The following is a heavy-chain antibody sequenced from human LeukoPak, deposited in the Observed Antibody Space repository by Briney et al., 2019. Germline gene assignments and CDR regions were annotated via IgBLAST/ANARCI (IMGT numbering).Heavy chain of an antibody. Sequence: GGSLSLSCVVSGFTFSEYWMTWVRQAPGKGLEWVANIKEDGGQKHYVDSVKGRFTIFRDNAENTLYLQMDSLRAEDTAVYYCARGGDKNVMGGQGTLVTVSS. CDR2: IKEDGGQK. CDR1: GFTFSEYW. J-gene: IGHJ4*02. V-gene: IGHV3-7*03. D-gene: IGHD3-10*01. CDR3: ARGGDKNVM.